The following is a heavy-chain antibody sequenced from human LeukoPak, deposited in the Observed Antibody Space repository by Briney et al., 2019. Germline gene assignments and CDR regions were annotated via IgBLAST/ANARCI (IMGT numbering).Heavy chain of an antibody. CDR2: INPSGGST. D-gene: IGHD2-2*01. V-gene: IGHV1-46*01. CDR3: ARDRYCSSTSCYVSFDY. CDR1: GYTFTSYA. Sequence: ASVKVSCKASGYTFTSYAMNWVRQAPGQGLEWMGIINPSGGSTSYAQKFQGRVTMTRDTSTSTVYMELSSLRSEDTAVYYCARDRYCSSTSCYVSFDYWGQGTLVTVPS. J-gene: IGHJ4*02.